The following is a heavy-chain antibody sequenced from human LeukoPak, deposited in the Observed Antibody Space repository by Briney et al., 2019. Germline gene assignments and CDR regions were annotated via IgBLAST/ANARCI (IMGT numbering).Heavy chain of an antibody. V-gene: IGHV3-48*03. CDR3: ARYHLGRLVIKDVMDV. J-gene: IGHJ6*02. D-gene: IGHD3-9*01. Sequence: GGSLRLSCAASGFTFSSYEMNWVRQAPGKGLEWVSYISSSGSTIYYADSVKGRFTISRDNAKNSLYLQMNSLRAEDTAVYYCARYHLGRLVIKDVMDVWGQGTTVTVSS. CDR1: GFTFSSYE. CDR2: ISSSGSTI.